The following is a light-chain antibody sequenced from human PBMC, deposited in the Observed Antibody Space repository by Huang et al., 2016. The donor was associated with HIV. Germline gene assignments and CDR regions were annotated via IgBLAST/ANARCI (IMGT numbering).Light chain of an antibody. CDR3: QQYDSRYT. CDR1: QDIRSY. J-gene: IGKJ2*01. CDR2: GAS. Sequence: IQMTQSPASLSAYVGDRVTISCQANQDIRSYLNWYQQKPGKVPRLLIYGASNLQAGVPSRFSGNGSGTDFTITISSLQSEDIATYYCQQYDSRYTFGQGTRLEIK. V-gene: IGKV1-33*01.